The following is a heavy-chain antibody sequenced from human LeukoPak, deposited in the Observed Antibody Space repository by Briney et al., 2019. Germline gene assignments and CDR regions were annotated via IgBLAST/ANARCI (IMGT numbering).Heavy chain of an antibody. CDR3: AREGCSSTSCSQTSFDS. J-gene: IGHJ4*02. D-gene: IGHD2-2*01. CDR1: DGSISSFY. V-gene: IGHV4-59*01. Sequence: SETLSLTCTVSDGSISSFYWHWIRQPPGKGLEWIGNIYYTGSTNYNPSLKSRVTISVDRSKNQFPLKLTSLTAADTAVYYCAREGCSSTSCSQTSFDSWGQGTLVSVSS. CDR2: IYYTGST.